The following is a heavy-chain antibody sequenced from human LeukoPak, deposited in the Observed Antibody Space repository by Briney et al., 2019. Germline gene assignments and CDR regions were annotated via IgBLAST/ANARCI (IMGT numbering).Heavy chain of an antibody. CDR2: ISYDGSNK. J-gene: IGHJ4*02. CDR3: ARTSQTTVTSFDY. V-gene: IGHV3-30-3*01. D-gene: IGHD4-17*01. Sequence: GGSLRLSCAASGFTFSSYAMHWVRQAPGKGLEWVAVISYDGSNKYHADSVKGRFTISRDNSKNTLYLQMNSLQAEATAVYYCARTSQTTVTSFDYWGQGTLVTVSS. CDR1: GFTFSSYA.